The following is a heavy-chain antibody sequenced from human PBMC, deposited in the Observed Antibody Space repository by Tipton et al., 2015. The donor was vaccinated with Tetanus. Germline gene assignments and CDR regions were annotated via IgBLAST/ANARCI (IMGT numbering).Heavy chain of an antibody. D-gene: IGHD2-2*01. CDR3: ARRSYCTSTRCFDAFDL. V-gene: IGHV4-59*01. CDR1: GDSMTKYC. Sequence: LRLSCTVSGDSMTKYCWSWIRQPPGKGLEWISYVFHSGSTNYNPSLKSRVAISMDASKNQISLKLRSVTAADTAVYFCARRSYCTSTRCFDAFDLWGPGTRVTVSS. CDR2: VFHSGST. J-gene: IGHJ3*01.